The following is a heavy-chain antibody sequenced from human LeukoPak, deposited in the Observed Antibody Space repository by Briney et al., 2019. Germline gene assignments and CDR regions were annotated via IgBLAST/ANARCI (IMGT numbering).Heavy chain of an antibody. J-gene: IGHJ5*02. CDR3: AKEIGTPPLPAANNWFDP. V-gene: IGHV3-9*01. CDR1: GFTFDDYA. Sequence: GGSLRLSCAASGFTFDDYAMHWVRQAPGKGLEWVSGISWNSGSIGYVDSVKGRFTISRDNAKNSLYLQMNSLRAEDTALYYCAKEIGTPPLPAANNWFDPWAREPWSPSPQ. D-gene: IGHD2-2*01. CDR2: ISWNSGSI.